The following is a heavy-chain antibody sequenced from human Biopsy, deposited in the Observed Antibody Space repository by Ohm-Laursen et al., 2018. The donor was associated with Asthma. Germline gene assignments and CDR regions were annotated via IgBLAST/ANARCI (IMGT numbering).Heavy chain of an antibody. Sequence: SLRLSCAASGFTFSSYGMHWVRRAPGKGLEWVAVISYDGSNKYYADSVKGRFTISRDNAKNLLFLQMNSLRAEDTAVYYCARTFHFWSPYHAEHYQLWGQGTLVTVSS. CDR2: ISYDGSNK. V-gene: IGHV3-30*03. J-gene: IGHJ1*01. CDR1: GFTFSSYG. D-gene: IGHD3-3*01. CDR3: ARTFHFWSPYHAEHYQL.